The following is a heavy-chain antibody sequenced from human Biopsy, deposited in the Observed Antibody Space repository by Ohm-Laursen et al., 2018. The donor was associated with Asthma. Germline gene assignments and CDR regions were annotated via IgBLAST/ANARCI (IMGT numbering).Heavy chain of an antibody. CDR3: ARGYSGSDRIVYYYSGLEV. CDR1: GDSFSNYV. J-gene: IGHJ6*02. CDR2: LIPVLATA. Sequence: GASVKVSCKASGDSFSNYVISWVRQAAGQGLEWMGGLIPVLATADHAQMFEGRVTITADESTSTAYMELSSLSSEDTAVYYCARGYSGSDRIVYYYSGLEVWGQGTTVTVSS. V-gene: IGHV1-69*13. D-gene: IGHD5-12*01.